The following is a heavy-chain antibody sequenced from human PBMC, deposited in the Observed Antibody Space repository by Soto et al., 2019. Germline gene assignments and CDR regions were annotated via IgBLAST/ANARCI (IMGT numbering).Heavy chain of an antibody. CDR3: EADVIGVAGDFDH. CDR2: IVVASGYS. V-gene: IGHV1-58*01. Sequence: LVQSGPDVKQPGTSVKVSCKTSGFTFGSYAVQWVRQARGQRLECIGWIVVASGYSNVAQKFQDRVSLTRDLSTNTAFMELSSLTSEDSAMYYCEADVIGVAGDFDHWGQGTLVSVSS. D-gene: IGHD6-19*01. J-gene: IGHJ4*02. CDR1: GFTFGSYA.